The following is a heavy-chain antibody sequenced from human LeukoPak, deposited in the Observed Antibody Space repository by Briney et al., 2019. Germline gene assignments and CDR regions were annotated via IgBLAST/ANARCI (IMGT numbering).Heavy chain of an antibody. V-gene: IGHV4-4*07. Sequence: SETLSLTCTVSGXPMYSYYWTWIRQPAGRGLEWIGRVYTDGSTNYNPSLKSRVTMSVDTSKKEFSLKLNSVTAADTAIYYCATYKQELAFDSWGQGTLVTVSS. D-gene: IGHD6-13*01. J-gene: IGHJ4*02. CDR3: ATYKQELAFDS. CDR1: GXPMYSYY. CDR2: VYTDGST.